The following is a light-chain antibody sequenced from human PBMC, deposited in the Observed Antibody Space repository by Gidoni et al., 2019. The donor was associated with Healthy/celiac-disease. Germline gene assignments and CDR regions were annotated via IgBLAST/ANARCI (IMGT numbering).Light chain of an antibody. J-gene: IGKJ2*01. Sequence: EIVMTQSPATLSVSPGERATLSCRASQSVSSNLAWYQQNPGQAPRLLIYVASTRATGIPARVRGSGCGTEFTLTISILQSEDFAVYYCQQYNNWPPMYTFGQGTKLEIK. CDR3: QQYNNWPPMYT. CDR1: QSVSSN. CDR2: VAS. V-gene: IGKV3-15*01.